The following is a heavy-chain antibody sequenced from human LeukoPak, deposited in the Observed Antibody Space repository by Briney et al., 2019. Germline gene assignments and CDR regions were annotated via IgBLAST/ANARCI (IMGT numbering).Heavy chain of an antibody. Sequence: GGSLRLSCAASGFTVSSNYMSWVRQAPGKGLEWVSVIYSGGSTYYADSVKGRFTISRDNSKNTLYLQINSLRAEDTAIYYCAKAPMEDSWYIHFDYWGQGTLVTVSS. CDR2: IYSGGST. J-gene: IGHJ4*02. D-gene: IGHD6-13*01. V-gene: IGHV3-53*01. CDR1: GFTVSSNY. CDR3: AKAPMEDSWYIHFDY.